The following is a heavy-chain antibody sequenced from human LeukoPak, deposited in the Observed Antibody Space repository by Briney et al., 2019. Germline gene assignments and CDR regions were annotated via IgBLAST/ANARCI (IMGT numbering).Heavy chain of an antibody. Sequence: SGTLSLTRTVSGGSISSSSYYWGWIRQPPGKGLEWIGSIYYSGSTYYNPSLKSRVTISVDRSKNQFSLKLSSVTAADTAVYYCASTTSVTTDYWGQGTLVTVSS. CDR1: GGSISSSSYY. D-gene: IGHD4-11*01. CDR2: IYYSGST. V-gene: IGHV4-39*07. CDR3: ASTTSVTTDY. J-gene: IGHJ4*02.